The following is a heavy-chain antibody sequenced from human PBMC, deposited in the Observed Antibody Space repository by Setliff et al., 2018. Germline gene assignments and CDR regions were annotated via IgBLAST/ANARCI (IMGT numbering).Heavy chain of an antibody. CDR3: ARLALTGYDSSGYYYALEYYYYMDV. D-gene: IGHD3-22*01. CDR2: INQDGSGK. V-gene: IGHV3-7*01. CDR1: GFTFSSFW. J-gene: IGHJ6*03. Sequence: GGSLRLSCAASGFTFSSFWMSWVRQAPGKGLEWVANINQDGSGKYYVDSVKGRFTISRDNSKNTLYLQMNSLRAEDTAVYYCARLALTGYDSSGYYYALEYYYYMDVWGKGTTVTVSS.